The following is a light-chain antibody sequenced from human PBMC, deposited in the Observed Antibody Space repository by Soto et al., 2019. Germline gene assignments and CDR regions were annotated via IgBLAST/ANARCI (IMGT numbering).Light chain of an antibody. Sequence: EIVLTQSPGTLSLSPGEKATLSCRASQSVGDTFLSWYQQKPGLAPRLLIYGVSNRATGIPDRFSGSGSGTDFILTISRLEPEDFALYYCGQFVSSPPRTFGQATQVEI. CDR1: QSVGDTF. J-gene: IGKJ1*01. CDR2: GVS. V-gene: IGKV3-20*01. CDR3: GQFVSSPPRT.